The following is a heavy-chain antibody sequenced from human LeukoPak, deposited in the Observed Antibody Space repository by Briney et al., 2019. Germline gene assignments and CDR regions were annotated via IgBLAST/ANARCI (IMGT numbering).Heavy chain of an antibody. D-gene: IGHD3-22*01. V-gene: IGHV3-7*01. CDR1: GFTFSSYW. CDR2: IKQDGSEK. Sequence: GGSLRLSCAASGFTFSSYWMSWVRQAPGKGLEWVANIKQDGSEKYYVDSVKGRFTISRDNAKNSLYLQMNSLRAEDTAVYYCARDGSGYYYLPFYYYYGMDVWGQGTTVTVSS. CDR3: ARDGSGYYYLPFYYYYGMDV. J-gene: IGHJ6*02.